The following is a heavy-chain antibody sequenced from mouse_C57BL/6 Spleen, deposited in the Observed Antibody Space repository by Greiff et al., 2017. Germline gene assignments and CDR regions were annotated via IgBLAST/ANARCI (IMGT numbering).Heavy chain of an antibody. CDR2: IHPNSGST. V-gene: IGHV1-64*01. Sequence: QVQLQQPGAELVKPGASVKLSCKASGYTFTSYWMHWVKQRPGQGLEWIGMIHPNSGSTNYNEKFKSKATLTVDKSSSTAYMQLSSLTSVDSAVYYCARNYGSSYPFAYWGQGTLVTVSA. J-gene: IGHJ3*01. CDR3: ARNYGSSYPFAY. D-gene: IGHD1-1*01. CDR1: GYTFTSYW.